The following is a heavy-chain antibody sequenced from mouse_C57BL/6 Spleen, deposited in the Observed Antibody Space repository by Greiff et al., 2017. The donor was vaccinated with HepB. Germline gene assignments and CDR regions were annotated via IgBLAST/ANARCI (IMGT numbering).Heavy chain of an antibody. Sequence: QVHVKQPGAELVKPGASVKLSCKASGYTFTSYWMHWVKQRPGQGLEWIGMIHPNSGSTNYNEKFKSKATLTVDKSSSTAYMQLSSLTSEDSAVYYCATVVATGYFDYWGQGTTLTVSS. CDR1: GYTFTSYW. D-gene: IGHD1-1*01. CDR3: ATVVATGYFDY. CDR2: IHPNSGST. V-gene: IGHV1-64*01. J-gene: IGHJ2*01.